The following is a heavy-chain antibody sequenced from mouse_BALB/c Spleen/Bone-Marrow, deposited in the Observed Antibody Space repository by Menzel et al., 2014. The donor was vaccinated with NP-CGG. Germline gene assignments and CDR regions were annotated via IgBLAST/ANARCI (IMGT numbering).Heavy chain of an antibody. Sequence: VQLQQSGSVLVRPGASVKLSCKASGYTFTSSWMHWAKQRPGQGLEWIGEIHPNSGNTNYNEKFKGKATLTVDTSYSTAYVDLSSLTSEDSAVYYCARGATALDYWGQGTTLPVSS. CDR1: GYTFTSSW. V-gene: IGHV1S130*01. CDR3: ARGATALDY. D-gene: IGHD1-2*01. CDR2: IHPNSGNT. J-gene: IGHJ2*01.